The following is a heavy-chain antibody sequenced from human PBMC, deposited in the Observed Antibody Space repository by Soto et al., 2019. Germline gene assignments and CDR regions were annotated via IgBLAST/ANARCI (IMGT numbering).Heavy chain of an antibody. CDR2: FRSGGDDGTT. CDR1: GFTFSSYS. Sequence: GSLRLSCAASGFTFSSYSMSWVRQAPGKGLEWVSGFRSGGDDGTTHYADSVKGRFTISRDNSKNTLFLQMDSLRAEDTAIYYCAKKVNSGPGSQYFDYWGQGTLVTVSS. V-gene: IGHV3-23*01. J-gene: IGHJ4*02. CDR3: AKKVNSGPGSQYFDY. D-gene: IGHD3-10*01.